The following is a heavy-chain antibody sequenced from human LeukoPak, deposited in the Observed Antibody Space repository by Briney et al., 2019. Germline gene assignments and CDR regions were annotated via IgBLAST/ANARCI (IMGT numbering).Heavy chain of an antibody. CDR1: GFTFTNYW. CDR3: AKQWPDY. D-gene: IGHD6-19*01. V-gene: IGHV3-23*01. CDR2: ISGSGTKT. J-gene: IGHJ4*02. Sequence: PGGSLRLSCAASGFTFTNYWMTWVRQAPGKGLEWVSAISGSGTKTYYADSVKGRFTISRDNSRNTLYLQMNSLRVEDTAVYYCAKQWPDYWGQGTLVTVSS.